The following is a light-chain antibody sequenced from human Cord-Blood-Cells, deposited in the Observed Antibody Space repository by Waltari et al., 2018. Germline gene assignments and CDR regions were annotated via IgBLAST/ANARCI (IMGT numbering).Light chain of an antibody. CDR2: EDN. Sequence: NFMLTQPHPVSESPGKTVTISCTRTSGSIASNSVLRHQQRPGSSPTPVIYEDNQRPSGVPDRFSGSIDSSSNSASLTISGLKTEDEADYYCQSYDSNNHWVFGGGTKLTVL. V-gene: IGLV6-57*01. J-gene: IGLJ3*02. CDR3: QSYDSNNHWV. CDR1: SGSIASNS.